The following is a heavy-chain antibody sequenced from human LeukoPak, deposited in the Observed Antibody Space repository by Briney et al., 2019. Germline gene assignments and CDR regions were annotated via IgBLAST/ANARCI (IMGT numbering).Heavy chain of an antibody. CDR1: GGSISSYY. CDR3: ALAPNSNWFDF. V-gene: IGHV4-59*03. D-gene: IGHD2-8*01. Sequence: KPSETLSLTCTVSGGSISSYYWSWIRQSPGKGLEWIGNIHYSGSSVYNPSLKSRGTISIDTSRRQFFLNLNSVTAADTAVYFCALAPNSNWFDFWGPGTLVTVSS. CDR2: IHYSGSS. J-gene: IGHJ5*01.